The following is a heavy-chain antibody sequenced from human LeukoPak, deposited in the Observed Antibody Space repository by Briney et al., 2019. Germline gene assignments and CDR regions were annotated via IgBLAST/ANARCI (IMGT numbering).Heavy chain of an antibody. D-gene: IGHD2-15*01. V-gene: IGHV1-69*05. CDR1: GGTFSSYA. CDR3: ARASDCSGGSCPISY. J-gene: IGHJ4*02. CDR2: IIPIFGTA. Sequence: GASVKVSCKASGGTFSSYAISWVRQAPGQGLEWMGRIIPIFGTANYAQKFQGRATITTDESTSTAYMELSSLRSEDTAVYYCARASDCSGGSCPISYWGQGTLVTVSS.